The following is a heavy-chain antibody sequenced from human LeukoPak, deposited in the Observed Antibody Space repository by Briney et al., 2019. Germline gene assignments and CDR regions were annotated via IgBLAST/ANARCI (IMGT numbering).Heavy chain of an antibody. V-gene: IGHV4-34*01. J-gene: IGHJ6*02. CDR1: GGSFSGYY. CDR3: ASSRYCSGGSCYKSHGSLYYYYGMDV. D-gene: IGHD2-15*01. Sequence: SETLSLTCAVYGGSFSGYYWSWIRQPPGKGLEWIGEINHSGSTNYNPSLKSRVTISVYTSKNQFSLKLSSVTAADTAVYYCASSRYCSGGSCYKSHGSLYYYYGMDVWGQGTTVTVSS. CDR2: INHSGST.